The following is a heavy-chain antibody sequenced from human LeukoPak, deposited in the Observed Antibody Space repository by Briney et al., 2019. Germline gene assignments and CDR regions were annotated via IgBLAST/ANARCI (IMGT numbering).Heavy chain of an antibody. V-gene: IGHV3-30*03. J-gene: IGHJ4*02. D-gene: IGHD1-26*01. CDR2: ISYDGSNK. CDR3: ASESGSYDDY. Sequence: GGSLRLSCAASGFTFSSYGMHWLRQAPGKGLEWVAVISYDGSNKYYADSVKGRFTISRDNSKNTLYLQMNSLRAEDTAVYYCASESGSYDDYWGQGTLVTVSS. CDR1: GFTFSSYG.